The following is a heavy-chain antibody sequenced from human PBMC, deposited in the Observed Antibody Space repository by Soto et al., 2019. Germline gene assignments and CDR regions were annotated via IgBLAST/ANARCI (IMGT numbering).Heavy chain of an antibody. Sequence: SETLSLTCTVSGGSISSGGYYWSWIRQHPGKGLEWIGYIYYSGSTYYNPSLKSRVTISVDTSKNQFSLKLSSVTAADTAVYYCARFLWFGEPPGYFDYWGQGTLVTVSS. CDR1: GGSISSGGYY. CDR2: IYYSGST. J-gene: IGHJ4*02. D-gene: IGHD3-10*01. V-gene: IGHV4-31*03. CDR3: ARFLWFGEPPGYFDY.